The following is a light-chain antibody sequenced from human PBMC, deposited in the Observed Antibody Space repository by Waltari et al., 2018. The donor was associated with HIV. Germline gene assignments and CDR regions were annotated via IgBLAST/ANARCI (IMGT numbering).Light chain of an antibody. CDR2: EVS. V-gene: IGLV2-18*02. Sequence: QSALTQPPSVSGSPGQSVTISCTGTSSDVGSYNRVSWYQHPPATAPKLMIYEVSYRPSGVPDRFSGSKSGNTASLTISGLQAEDEADYYCSSYTTSSTWVFGGGTKLTVL. CDR3: SSYTTSSTWV. CDR1: SSDVGSYNR. J-gene: IGLJ3*02.